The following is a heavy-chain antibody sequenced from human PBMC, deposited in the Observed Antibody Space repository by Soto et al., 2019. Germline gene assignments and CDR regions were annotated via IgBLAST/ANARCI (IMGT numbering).Heavy chain of an antibody. CDR2: INSDGSST. J-gene: IGHJ6*02. CDR1: GFTFSSYW. V-gene: IGHV3-74*01. CDR3: ARRSIQGRAGMDV. Sequence: EVQLVESGGGLVQPGGSLRLSCAASGFTFSSYWMHWVRQAPGKGLVWVSRINSDGSSTSYADSVKGRFTISRDNAKNTRYLQMNSQRAEDTAVYYYARRSIQGRAGMDVWRQWTTVTVSS. D-gene: IGHD6-6*01.